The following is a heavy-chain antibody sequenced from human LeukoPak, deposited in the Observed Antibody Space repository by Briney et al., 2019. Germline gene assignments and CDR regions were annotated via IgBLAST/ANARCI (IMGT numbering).Heavy chain of an antibody. V-gene: IGHV4-34*01. CDR3: AKFSTPLPMDV. Sequence: SETLSLTCAVYGGSFSGYYWSWIRQPPGKGLEWIGEINHSGSTNYNPSLKSRVTISVDTSKNQFSLKLSSVTAADTAVYYCAKFSTPLPMDVWGKGTTVTVSS. CDR1: GGSFSGYY. J-gene: IGHJ6*03. D-gene: IGHD2-15*01. CDR2: INHSGST.